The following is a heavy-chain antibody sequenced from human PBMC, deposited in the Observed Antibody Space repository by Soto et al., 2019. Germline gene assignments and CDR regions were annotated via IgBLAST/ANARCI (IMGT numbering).Heavy chain of an antibody. CDR2: ISSRGDRT. CDR3: AKETGYCYGFQPNALDG. J-gene: IGHJ6*02. CDR1: GFTFSRYA. Sequence: PGGSLRLSCAGSGFTFSRYAMNWVRQAPGKGLEWVSIISSRGDRTSYAATLKGRFTLSRDDSKNTMFLHMNSLGAEDTAVYYCAKETGYCYGFQPNALDGLGQGTTVTVSS. D-gene: IGHD5-18*01. V-gene: IGHV3-23*01.